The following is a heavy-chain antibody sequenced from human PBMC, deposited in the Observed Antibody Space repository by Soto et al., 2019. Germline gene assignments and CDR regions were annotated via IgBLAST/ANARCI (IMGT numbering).Heavy chain of an antibody. CDR3: ARHAIVVVPAAISLDYYYYMDV. V-gene: IGHV4-59*08. Sequence: SETLSLTCTVSGGSISSTYWSWIRQSPGKGLEWIGYIYYSGSTNYNPSLKSRVTVSVDTSKNQFSLKLSSVTAADTAVYYCARHAIVVVPAAISLDYYYYMDVWGKGTTVTVSS. J-gene: IGHJ6*03. CDR2: IYYSGST. D-gene: IGHD2-2*01. CDR1: GGSISSTY.